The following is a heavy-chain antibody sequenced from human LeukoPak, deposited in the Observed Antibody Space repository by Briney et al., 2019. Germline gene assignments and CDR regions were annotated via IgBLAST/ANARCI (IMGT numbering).Heavy chain of an antibody. V-gene: IGHV5-51*01. CDR1: GYTFTNYW. D-gene: IGHD3-3*01. J-gene: IGHJ4*02. Sequence: GESLKISCKGSGYTFTNYWIGWVRQMPGKGLEWMGIIYPGDSDTSYSPSFQGQVTISADMSISTAYLQWSSLKASDTAMYYCARAYYDFWSGYYGSFDYWGQGTLVTVSS. CDR2: IYPGDSDT. CDR3: ARAYYDFWSGYYGSFDY.